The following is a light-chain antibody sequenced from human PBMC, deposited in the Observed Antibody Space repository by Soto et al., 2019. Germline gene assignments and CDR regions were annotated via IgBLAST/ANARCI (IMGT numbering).Light chain of an antibody. CDR1: QSVGRRY. CDR3: QYQGT. CDR2: DTS. Sequence: MVLTQSPGTLSLSPGERATLSCRASQSVGRRYLAWYQQRPGQAPRLLIYDTSERASDIPDRFSGSGSGTDFTLTISILVPEDFAVYYCQYQGTFGGGTKVEIK. V-gene: IGKV3-20*01. J-gene: IGKJ4*01.